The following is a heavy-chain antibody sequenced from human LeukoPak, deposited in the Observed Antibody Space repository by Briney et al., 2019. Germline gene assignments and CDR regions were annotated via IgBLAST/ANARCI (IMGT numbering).Heavy chain of an antibody. CDR2: ISRSGGST. J-gene: IGHJ5*02. V-gene: IGHV3-23*01. D-gene: IGHD3-3*01. CDR3: AKSSLLEWLSRQSWFDP. Sequence: GGSLRLSCAASGFTFYNYAMTWVRQAPGKGPEWVSSISRSGGSTYYADSVQGRFTISRHNSKNTVYLQMNSLRAEDTAVFYCAKSSLLEWLSRQSWFDPWGQGTLVTVSS. CDR1: GFTFYNYA.